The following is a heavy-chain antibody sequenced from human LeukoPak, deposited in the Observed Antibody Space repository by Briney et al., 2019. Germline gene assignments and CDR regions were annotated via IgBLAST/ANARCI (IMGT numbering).Heavy chain of an antibody. J-gene: IGHJ4*02. D-gene: IGHD6-6*01. CDR2: ISVYNGNT. Sequence: ASVKVSCKASGYTFITYGINWVRQAPGQGLEWMGWISVYNGNTKYAEKFQGRVTMTTDTSTSTAYMELRSLRSDDTAMYYCARDHIAVRPGHVDYWGQGTLVTFSS. CDR3: ARDHIAVRPGHVDY. CDR1: GYTFITYG. V-gene: IGHV1-18*01.